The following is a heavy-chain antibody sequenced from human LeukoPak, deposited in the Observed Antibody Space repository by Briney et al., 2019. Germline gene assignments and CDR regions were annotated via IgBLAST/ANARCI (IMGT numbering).Heavy chain of an antibody. D-gene: IGHD3-10*01. CDR2: IRAKIHDGTT. CDR3: SRGQKDPYGPEFDY. J-gene: IGHJ4*02. Sequence: PGQPLRLSCTTSGFIFGDYNMNWVRQAPGKGLEWVGYIRAKIHDGTTDFAASVKGRFTISRDDSKSIAYLQMTSLRSEDTAVYYCSRGQKDPYGPEFDYWGQGTLVTVSS. V-gene: IGHV3-49*04. CDR1: GFIFGDYN.